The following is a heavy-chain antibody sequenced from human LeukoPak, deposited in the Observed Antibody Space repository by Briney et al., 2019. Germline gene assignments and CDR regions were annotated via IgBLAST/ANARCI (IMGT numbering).Heavy chain of an antibody. D-gene: IGHD2-15*01. CDR1: GGSISSSSYY. J-gene: IGHJ6*03. Sequence: PSETLSLTCTVSGGSISSSSYYWGWIRQPPGKGLEWIGSIYYSGSTYYNPSLKSRVTISVDTSKNQFSLKLSSVTAADTAVYYCARDIVHDYYMDVWGKGTTVTVSS. CDR3: ARDIVHDYYMDV. V-gene: IGHV4-39*02. CDR2: IYYSGST.